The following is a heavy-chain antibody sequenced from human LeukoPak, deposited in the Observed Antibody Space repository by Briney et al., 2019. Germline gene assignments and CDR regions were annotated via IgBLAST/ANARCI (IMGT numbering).Heavy chain of an antibody. CDR3: AKGNAAFDI. V-gene: IGHV3-23*01. CDR2: ISESGGST. CDR1: GFTFTNYA. Sequence: GGSLRLSCAASGFTFTNYAMSWVRQAPGKGLEWVSSISESGGSTYYADSGKGRFTISRDNSKNTLYLQMNSLRVEDTAVYYCAKGNAAFDIWGQGTMVIVSS. D-gene: IGHD1-1*01. J-gene: IGHJ3*02.